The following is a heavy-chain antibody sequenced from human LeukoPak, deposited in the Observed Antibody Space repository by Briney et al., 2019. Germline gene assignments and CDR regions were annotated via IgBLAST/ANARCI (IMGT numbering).Heavy chain of an antibody. V-gene: IGHV4-39*01. J-gene: IGHJ4*02. Sequence: SETLSLTCTVSGGSISSGGYYWSWIRQHPGKGLEWIASIYSSGNTHSNPSLKSRVSISVDTSKNQVSLKLYSVTASDAAIYYCARHLSGTTMSHYFDFWGQGTLVTVSS. CDR1: GGSISSGGYY. CDR3: ARHLSGTTMSHYFDF. D-gene: IGHD1-1*01. CDR2: IYSSGNT.